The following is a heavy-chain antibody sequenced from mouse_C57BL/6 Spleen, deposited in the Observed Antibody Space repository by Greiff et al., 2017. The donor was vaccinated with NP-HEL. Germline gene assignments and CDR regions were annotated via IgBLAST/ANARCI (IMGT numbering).Heavy chain of an antibody. J-gene: IGHJ2*01. CDR2: IFPASGST. V-gene: IGHV1-9*01. Sequence: VKLLESGAELMKPGASVKLSCPAPVYPFTYYFIEWVKQRPGHGLEWIGEIFPASGSTNYNEKFKGKATFTADTSSIAAYMQLSSLSTEDSAIYYCAGPYHHGSSYGDYWGQGTTLTVSA. CDR3: AGPYHHGSSYGDY. D-gene: IGHD1-1*01. CDR1: VYPFTYYF.